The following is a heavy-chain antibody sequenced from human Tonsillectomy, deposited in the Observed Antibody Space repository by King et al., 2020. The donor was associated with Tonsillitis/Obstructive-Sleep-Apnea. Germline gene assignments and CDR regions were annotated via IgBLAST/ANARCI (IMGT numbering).Heavy chain of an antibody. D-gene: IGHD5-18*01. CDR2: INPSGGST. CDR3: ATSDSYGHQAGYYYYMDV. Sequence: HVQLVESGAEVKKPGASVKVSCKASGYTFTSYYMHWVRQAPGQGLEWMGIINPSGGSTSYAQKFQGRVTMTRDTSTSTVYMELSSLRSEDTAVYYCATSDSYGHQAGYYYYMDVWGKGTTVTVSS. CDR1: GYTFTSYY. J-gene: IGHJ6*03. V-gene: IGHV1-46*01.